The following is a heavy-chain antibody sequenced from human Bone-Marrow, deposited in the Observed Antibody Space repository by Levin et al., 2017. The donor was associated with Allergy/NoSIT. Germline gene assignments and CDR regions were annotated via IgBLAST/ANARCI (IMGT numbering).Heavy chain of an antibody. V-gene: IGHV4-59*01. Sequence: MSSETLSLTCTLSGGSISGYYWNWIRQPPGKGLECIGYIYYTETTNYNPSLKRRVSISLDTTNNYFSLKLTYVTAADTAVYYCARAFDYGDVVDSDPNPYYFDSWGQVFLVTVSS. CDR3: ARAFDYGDVVDSDPNPYYFDS. J-gene: IGHJ4*02. CDR1: GGSISGYY. D-gene: IGHD4-17*01. CDR2: IYYTETT.